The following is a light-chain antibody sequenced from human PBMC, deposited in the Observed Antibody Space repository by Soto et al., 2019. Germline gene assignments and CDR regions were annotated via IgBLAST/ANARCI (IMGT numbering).Light chain of an antibody. J-gene: IGKJ4*02. V-gene: IGKV3-20*01. Sequence: MVLTQSPENLSLAPEERSTLSWRPGQSVGSRYLAWYQHKPGQAPRLLISGASSRATGIPDRFSGSGSGTEFTLNICSLESEDFAVYYCHQYGSSQVTFGEGTKVDIK. CDR1: QSVGSRY. CDR3: HQYGSSQVT. CDR2: GAS.